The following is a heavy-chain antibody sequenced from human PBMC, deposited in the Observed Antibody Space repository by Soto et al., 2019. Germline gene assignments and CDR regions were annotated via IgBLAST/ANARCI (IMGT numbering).Heavy chain of an antibody. D-gene: IGHD1-1*01. Sequence: GGSLRLSCAASGFTFSSYSMNWVRQAPGKGLEWVSSMSSSSSYIYYADSVKGRFTISRDNAKNSLYLQMNSLRAEDTAVYYCAREGNYDAFDIWGQGTMVTVSS. CDR2: MSSSSSYI. CDR3: AREGNYDAFDI. V-gene: IGHV3-21*01. CDR1: GFTFSSYS. J-gene: IGHJ3*02.